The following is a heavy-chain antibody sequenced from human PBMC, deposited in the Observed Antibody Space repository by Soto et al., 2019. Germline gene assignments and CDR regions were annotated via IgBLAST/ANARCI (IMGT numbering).Heavy chain of an antibody. CDR2: IYYSVSN. D-gene: IGHD6-19*01. V-gene: IGHV4-61*01. CDR3: ASYSSGWYDVIY. J-gene: IGHJ4*02. CDR1: GGSVSSGSYY. Sequence: QVQLQESGPGLVKPSETLSLTCTVSGGSVSSGSYYWSCIRQPPGKVLEWIGYIYYSVSNNYTPSLKSRVSISADTPKIQFSLEVSSVTAADTAVYYGASYSSGWYDVIYWGQGTRVTVSS.